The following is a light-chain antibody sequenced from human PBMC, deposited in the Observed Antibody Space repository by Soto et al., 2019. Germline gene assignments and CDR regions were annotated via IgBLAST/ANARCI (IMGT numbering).Light chain of an antibody. Sequence: EIVLTPSPATLSLSPVERATLSCRASQSVSNFLAWYQQKPGQAPRLLIYDASNRATGIPARFSGSGSGTDFTLTIRSLEPEDFAIYYCQQRTNWPLTTFGHGTRLEIK. CDR1: QSVSNF. CDR3: QQRTNWPLTT. V-gene: IGKV3-11*01. J-gene: IGKJ5*01. CDR2: DAS.